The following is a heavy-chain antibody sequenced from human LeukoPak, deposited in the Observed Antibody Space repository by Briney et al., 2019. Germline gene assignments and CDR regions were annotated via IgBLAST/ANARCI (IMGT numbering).Heavy chain of an antibody. Sequence: GGSLRLSCAASGFTVSSNYMSWVRQAPGKGLEWVSGIYSGGSTYYADSVKGRFTISRDNSKNTLYLQMNSLRAEDTAVYYCARVYRLYDSSGYYTSSRAFDIWGQGTMVTVSS. J-gene: IGHJ3*02. V-gene: IGHV3-53*01. CDR2: IYSGGST. CDR3: ARVYRLYDSSGYYTSSRAFDI. D-gene: IGHD3-22*01. CDR1: GFTVSSNY.